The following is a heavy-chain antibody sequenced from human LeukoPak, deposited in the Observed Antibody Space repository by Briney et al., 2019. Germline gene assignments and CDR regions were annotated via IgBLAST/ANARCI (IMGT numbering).Heavy chain of an antibody. CDR1: GYTFTSYD. CDR3: ARALSSGYYDFWSGYYLFQNYYYYGMDV. CDR2: MNPNSGNT. J-gene: IGHJ6*02. D-gene: IGHD3-3*01. V-gene: IGHV1-8*01. Sequence: GASVKVSCKASGYTFTSYDINWVRQATRQGLEWMGWMNPNSGNTGYAQKFQGRVTMTRNTSISTAYMELSSLRSEDTAVYYCARALSSGYYDFWSGYYLFQNYYYYGMDVWGQGTTVTVSS.